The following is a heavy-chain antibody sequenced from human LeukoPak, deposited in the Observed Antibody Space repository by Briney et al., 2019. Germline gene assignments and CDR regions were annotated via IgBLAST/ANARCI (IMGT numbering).Heavy chain of an antibody. CDR2: ISSSGSTI. CDR1: AFTFSSYE. D-gene: IGHD2-15*01. V-gene: IGHV3-48*03. CDR3: AKSPYCSGGSCYYFDY. J-gene: IGHJ4*02. Sequence: GGSLRLSCAASAFTFSSYEMNWVRQAPGKGLEWVSYISSSGSTIYYADSVKGRFTISRDNAKNSLYLQMNSLRAEDTAVYYCAKSPYCSGGSCYYFDYWGQGTLVTVSS.